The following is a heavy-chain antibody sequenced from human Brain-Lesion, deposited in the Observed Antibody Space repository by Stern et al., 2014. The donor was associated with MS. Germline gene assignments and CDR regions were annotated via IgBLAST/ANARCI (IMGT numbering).Heavy chain of an antibody. CDR1: GFTFSSYG. CDR3: AKDKKDSSGWNLYFYGMDV. D-gene: IGHD6-19*01. J-gene: IGHJ6*02. Sequence: VQLVESGGGVVQPGRSLRLSCAVSGFTFSSYGMYWVRPAPGKGLEWVAGLWFDGTKKNYIESVKGQFTISRDNSKNTLSLQMTSLRAEDTAVYYCAKDKKDSSGWNLYFYGMDVWGQGTTVIVSS. CDR2: LWFDGTKK. V-gene: IGHV3-33*06.